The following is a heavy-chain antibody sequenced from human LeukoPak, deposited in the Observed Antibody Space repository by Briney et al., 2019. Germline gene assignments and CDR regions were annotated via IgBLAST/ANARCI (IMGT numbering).Heavy chain of an antibody. J-gene: IGHJ6*02. CDR1: GFSFSTYP. V-gene: IGHV3-64*01. Sequence: GGSLRLSCAASGFSFSTYPMHWVRRAPGKGLEFVSSINSNGGNTYFANSVKGRFTISRDNSKNTLYLQMGSLRAEDMAIYYCAREVYGMDVWGRGTTVTVSS. CDR2: INSNGGNT. CDR3: AREVYGMDV.